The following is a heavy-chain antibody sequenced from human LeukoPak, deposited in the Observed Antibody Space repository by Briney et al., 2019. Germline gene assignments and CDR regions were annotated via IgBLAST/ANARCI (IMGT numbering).Heavy chain of an antibody. Sequence: SETLSLTCAVSGGSISSGGYSWSWIRQPPGKGLEWIGYIYHSGSTYYNPSLKSRVTISVDRSKSQFSLKLSSVTAADTAVYYCARGTTVTTNWFDPWGQGTLVTVSS. CDR1: GGSISSGGYS. V-gene: IGHV4-30-2*01. J-gene: IGHJ5*02. CDR2: IYHSGST. CDR3: ARGTTVTTNWFDP. D-gene: IGHD4-17*01.